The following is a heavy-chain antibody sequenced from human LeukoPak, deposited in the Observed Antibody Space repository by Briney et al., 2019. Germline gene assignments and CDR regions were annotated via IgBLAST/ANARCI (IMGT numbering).Heavy chain of an antibody. CDR2: IHPNSGGT. V-gene: IGHV1-2*02. J-gene: IGHJ4*02. CDR1: GYTFTAHY. Sequence: ASVKVSCKASGYTFTAHYMHWVRQAPGQGLEWMGWIHPNSGGTNYAQKFQGRVTMTRDTSISTAYMESSRLTSDDTAVYFCASVTYSDFSPVDYWGQGTLVTVSS. D-gene: IGHD3-3*01. CDR3: ASVTYSDFSPVDY.